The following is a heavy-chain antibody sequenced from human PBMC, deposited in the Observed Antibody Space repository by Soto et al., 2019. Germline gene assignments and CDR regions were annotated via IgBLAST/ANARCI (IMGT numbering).Heavy chain of an antibody. CDR1: GFTFSSYG. D-gene: IGHD3-10*01. CDR3: PREEVLWFGEFDY. Sequence: QPGGSLRLSYAASGFTFSSYGMHWVRQAPGKGLEWVAVIWYDGSNKYYAYSVKGRFTISRDNPKNTLYLQMNSLRAEDTAVYYCPREEVLWFGEFDYGGQGTLLTVSS. V-gene: IGHV3-33*01. J-gene: IGHJ4*02. CDR2: IWYDGSNK.